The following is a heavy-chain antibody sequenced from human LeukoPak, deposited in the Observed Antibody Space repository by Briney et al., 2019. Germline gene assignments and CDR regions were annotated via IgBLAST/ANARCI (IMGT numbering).Heavy chain of an antibody. CDR3: ARGVECSSTSCYFSYYYYMDV. CDR2: INPSGGST. J-gene: IGHJ6*03. Sequence: ASVKVSCKASGYTFTSYYMHWVRQAPGQGLEWMGIINPSGGSTSYAQKFQGRVTMTRDMSTSTVYMELSSLRSEDTAVYYCARGVECSSTSCYFSYYYYMDVWGKGTTVTISS. V-gene: IGHV1-46*01. CDR1: GYTFTSYY. D-gene: IGHD2-2*01.